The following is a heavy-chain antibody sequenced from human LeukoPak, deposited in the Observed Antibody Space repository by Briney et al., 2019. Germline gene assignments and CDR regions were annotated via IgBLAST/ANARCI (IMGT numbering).Heavy chain of an antibody. CDR2: IIPIFGTA. CDR3: ARWDKWELRVFDY. J-gene: IGHJ4*02. Sequence: GASVKVSCKASGYTFTGYYMHWVRQAPGQGLEWMGGIIPIFGTANYAQKFQGRVTITADESTSTAYMELSSLRSEDTAVYYCARWDKWELRVFDYWGQGTLVTVSS. CDR1: GYTFTGYY. V-gene: IGHV1-69*13. D-gene: IGHD1-26*01.